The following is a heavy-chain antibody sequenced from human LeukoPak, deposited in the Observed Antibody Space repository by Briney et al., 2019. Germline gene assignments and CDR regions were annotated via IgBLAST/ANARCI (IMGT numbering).Heavy chain of an antibody. CDR3: ARGVEMATIRSAFDY. D-gene: IGHD5-24*01. CDR1: GGSISSYY. Sequence: SETLSLTCTVSGGSISSYYWSWIRQPPGKGLEWIGYIYYSGSTNYNPSLKSRVTISVDTSKNQFSLKLSSVAAADTAVYYCARGVEMATIRSAFDYWGQGTLVTVSS. J-gene: IGHJ4*02. V-gene: IGHV4-59*01. CDR2: IYYSGST.